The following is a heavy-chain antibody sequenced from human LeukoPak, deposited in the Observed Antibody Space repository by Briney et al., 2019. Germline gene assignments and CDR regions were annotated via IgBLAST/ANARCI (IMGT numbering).Heavy chain of an antibody. J-gene: IGHJ5*02. CDR3: ARDIYGPNWFDP. D-gene: IGHD2/OR15-2a*01. V-gene: IGHV4-61*02. Sequence: SETQSLTCTVSGGSISSGSYYWSWIRQPAGKGLEWIGRIYTSGSTNYNPSLKSRVTISVDTSKNQFSLKLSSVTAADTAVYYCARDIYGPNWFDPWGQGTLVTVSS. CDR1: GGSISSGSYY. CDR2: IYTSGST.